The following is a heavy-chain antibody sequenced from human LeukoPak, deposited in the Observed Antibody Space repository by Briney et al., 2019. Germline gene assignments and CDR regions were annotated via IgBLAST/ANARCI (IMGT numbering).Heavy chain of an antibody. CDR1: GHSFTSYW. Sequence: GESLKISCKGSGHSFTSYWIGWVRQMPGKGLEWMGIIYPGDSDTRYSPSFQGQVTISADKSISTAYLQWSSLKASDTAMYYCARTDSSSWYEYYFDYWGQGTLVTVSS. V-gene: IGHV5-51*01. D-gene: IGHD6-13*01. CDR3: ARTDSSSWYEYYFDY. J-gene: IGHJ4*02. CDR2: IYPGDSDT.